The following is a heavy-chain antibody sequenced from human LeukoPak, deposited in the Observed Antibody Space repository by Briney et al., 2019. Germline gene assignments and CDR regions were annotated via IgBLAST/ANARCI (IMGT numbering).Heavy chain of an antibody. CDR2: IYYSGST. V-gene: IGHV4-39*07. CDR3: ARGPRGQWLVPSEDY. D-gene: IGHD6-19*01. J-gene: IGHJ4*02. CDR1: AGSIISSSKF. Sequence: SETLSLTCTVSAGSIISSSKFWGWIRQSPGKGLEWIGSIYYSGSTYYNPSLKSRVTILVDTSKNQFSLRLTSVTVADTAVYYCARGPRGQWLVPSEDYWGQGTLVTVSS.